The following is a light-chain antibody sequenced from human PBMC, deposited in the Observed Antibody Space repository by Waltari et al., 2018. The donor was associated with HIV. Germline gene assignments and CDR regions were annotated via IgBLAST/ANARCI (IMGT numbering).Light chain of an antibody. J-gene: IGLJ1*01. CDR1: SAIIESNT. CDR2: SNN. Sequence: QSVLTQPPSASGTPGQRVTIPCSGSSAIIESNTVTWYQQLPGTAPKLLSYSNNQRPSGVPDRFSGSKSGTSASLAISGLQSEDEADYYCAAWDDSLNGYVFGTGTKVTVL. CDR3: AAWDDSLNGYV. V-gene: IGLV1-44*01.